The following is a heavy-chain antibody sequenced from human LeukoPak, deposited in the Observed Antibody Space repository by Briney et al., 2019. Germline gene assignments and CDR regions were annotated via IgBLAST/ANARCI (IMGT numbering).Heavy chain of an antibody. D-gene: IGHD1-26*01. CDR1: GFTFSSYA. J-gene: IGHJ4*02. V-gene: IGHV3-64*01. CDR2: ISSNGGST. CDR3: ARGLVGATAAFDY. Sequence: GGSLRLSCAASGFTFSSYAMHWVRQAPGKGLEYVSAISSNGGSTYYANSVKGRFTISRDNSKNTLYLRMGSLRAEDMAVYYCARGLVGATAAFDYWGQGTLVTVSS.